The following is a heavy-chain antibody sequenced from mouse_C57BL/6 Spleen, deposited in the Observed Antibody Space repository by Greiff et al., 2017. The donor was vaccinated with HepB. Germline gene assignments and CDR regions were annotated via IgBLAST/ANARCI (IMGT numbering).Heavy chain of an antibody. Sequence: QVQLQQPGAELVKPGASVKLSCKASGYTFTSYWMQWVKQRPGQCLEWIGEIDPSTSYTNYHQKFKGKATLTVATSSSTAYMQLSSLTSEDSAFYYRAKRGDSNYYDFDVWGTGTTVTVSS. J-gene: IGHJ1*03. D-gene: IGHD2-5*01. CDR3: AKRGDSNYYDFDV. V-gene: IGHV1-50*01. CDR1: GYTFTSYW. CDR2: IDPSTSYT.